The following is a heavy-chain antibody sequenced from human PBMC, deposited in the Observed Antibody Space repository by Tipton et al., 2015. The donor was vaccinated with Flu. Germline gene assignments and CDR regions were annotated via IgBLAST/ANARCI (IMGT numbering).Heavy chain of an antibody. CDR1: GGSISSSSYY. CDR3: ATISMFGVVAFDI. D-gene: IGHD3-3*01. J-gene: IGHJ3*02. Sequence: TLSLTCSFSGGSISSSSYYWGWIRQPPGKGLEWIGSFYYTGSTNYNPSLESRVTISVDKSRNRFALKLSSVTAADTAVYYCATISMFGVVAFDIWGQGTMVIVSS. V-gene: IGHV4-39*01. CDR2: FYYTGST.